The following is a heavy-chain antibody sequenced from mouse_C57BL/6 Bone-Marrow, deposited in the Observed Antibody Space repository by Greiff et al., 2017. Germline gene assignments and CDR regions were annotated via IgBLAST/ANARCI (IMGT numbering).Heavy chain of an antibody. CDR2: IDPETGGT. CDR3: TRLGLRRWFAY. D-gene: IGHD2-4*01. V-gene: IGHV1-15*01. Sequence: QVPLQQSGAELVRPGASVTLSCKASGYTFTDYEMHWVKQTPVHGLEWIGAIDPETGGTAYNQKFKGRAILSADKSTSTAYMELRSLTSEDSAVYYCTRLGLRRWFAYWGQGTLVNVSA. J-gene: IGHJ3*01. CDR1: GYTFTDYE.